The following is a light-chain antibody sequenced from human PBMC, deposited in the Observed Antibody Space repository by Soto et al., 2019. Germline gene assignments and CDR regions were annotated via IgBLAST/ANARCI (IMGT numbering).Light chain of an antibody. V-gene: IGLV2-23*01. J-gene: IGLJ1*01. CDR3: SSSTDFRTYV. CDR1: NSDLGSYNL. Sequence: QSVLTQPASVSGSPGQSITISCTGTNSDLGSYNLVSWYQQHPGKAPKLLIYEDTKRPSGASDRFSGSKSGNTASLTISSLQAEDEADYHCSSSTDFRTYVFGTGTKVTVL. CDR2: EDT.